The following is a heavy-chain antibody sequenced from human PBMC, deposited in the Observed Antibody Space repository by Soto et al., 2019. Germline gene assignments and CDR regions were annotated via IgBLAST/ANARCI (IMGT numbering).Heavy chain of an antibody. Sequence: SETLSLTCDVSGYSISSGYYWAWVRQPPGKGMEWIGSINHRGNSFYNPSLKSRVTISVDTSKNQGSLKVSSVTAADTAVYYCARVGPWVPYYYDSSPYTFENWFDPWGQGTLVTVSS. J-gene: IGHJ5*02. CDR3: ARVGPWVPYYYDSSPYTFENWFDP. CDR2: INHRGNS. V-gene: IGHV4-38-2*01. D-gene: IGHD3-22*01. CDR1: GYSISSGYY.